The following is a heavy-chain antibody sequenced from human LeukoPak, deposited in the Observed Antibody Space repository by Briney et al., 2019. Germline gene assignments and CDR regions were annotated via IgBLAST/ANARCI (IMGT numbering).Heavy chain of an antibody. CDR3: ARHAPMTTYDY. V-gene: IGHV4-59*08. Sequence: SETLSLTCSVSGGSISSHYWSWIRQPPGKGLEWIGYIYYSGSTNYNPSLKSRATISVDTSKNQFSLKLSSVTAADTAVYYCARHAPMTTYDYWGQGTLVTVSS. J-gene: IGHJ4*02. CDR2: IYYSGST. CDR1: GGSISSHY. D-gene: IGHD4-11*01.